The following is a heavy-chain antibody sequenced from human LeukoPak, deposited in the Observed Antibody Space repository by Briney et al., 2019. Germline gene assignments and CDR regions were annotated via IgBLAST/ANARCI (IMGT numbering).Heavy chain of an antibody. D-gene: IGHD3-10*01. CDR2: MSHSGTT. J-gene: IGHJ4*02. CDR3: ASNYYTTSFDN. V-gene: IGHV4-39*01. CDR1: GGSISTTTYY. Sequence: SETLSLTCTVSGGSISTTTYYWGWIRQPPGKGLEWVGSMSHSGTTYYNPSLKSRITISVDTSKNQFSLKLSSVTAADTAVYYCASNYYTTSFDNWGQGALVTVSS.